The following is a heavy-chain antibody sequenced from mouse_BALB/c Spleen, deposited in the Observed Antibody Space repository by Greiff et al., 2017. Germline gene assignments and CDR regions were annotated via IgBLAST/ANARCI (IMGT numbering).Heavy chain of an antibody. CDR2: IYPGGGYT. V-gene: IGHV1-63*02. Sequence: SGAELVRPGTSVKISCKASGYTFTNYWLGWVKQRPGHGLEWIGDIYPGGGYTNYNETFKGKATLTADTSSSTAYMQLSSLTSEDSAVYFCASSSGYYAMDYWGQGTSVTVSS. CDR3: ASSSGYYAMDY. D-gene: IGHD3-1*01. J-gene: IGHJ4*01. CDR1: GYTFTNYW.